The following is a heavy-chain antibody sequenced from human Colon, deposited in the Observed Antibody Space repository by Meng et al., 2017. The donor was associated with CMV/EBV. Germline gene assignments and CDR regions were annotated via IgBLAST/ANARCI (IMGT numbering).Heavy chain of an antibody. Sequence: ASVKVSCKASGYTFSDSYIHWVRQAPGQGLEWMGWISGYNGNTNYAQKFQGRFTMTTDTSTSTAYMELRSLRSDDTAVYYCARGYDFWNGHYDYWGQGTLVTVSS. D-gene: IGHD3-3*01. V-gene: IGHV1-18*04. CDR3: ARGYDFWNGHYDY. J-gene: IGHJ4*02. CDR1: GYTFSDSY. CDR2: ISGYNGNT.